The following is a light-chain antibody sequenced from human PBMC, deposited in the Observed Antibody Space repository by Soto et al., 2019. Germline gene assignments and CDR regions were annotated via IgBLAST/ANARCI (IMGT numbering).Light chain of an antibody. J-gene: IGKJ1*01. CDR3: QQSYSTLWT. Sequence: DIQVTQSPSSVSASVGDRVTITCRASQSISSYLNWYQQKPGKAPKLLIYAASSLQSGVPSRFSGSGSGTDFTLTISSLQPEDFATYYCQQSYSTLWTFGQGTKVDI. CDR2: AAS. V-gene: IGKV1-39*01. CDR1: QSISSY.